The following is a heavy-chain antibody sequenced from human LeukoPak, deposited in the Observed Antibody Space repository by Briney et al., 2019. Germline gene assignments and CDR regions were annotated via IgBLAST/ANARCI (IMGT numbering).Heavy chain of an antibody. CDR3: ARDRPYYYYGMDV. CDR2: INHSGST. CDR1: GGSFSGYY. J-gene: IGHJ6*02. V-gene: IGHV4-34*01. Sequence: SETLSLTCAVYGGSFSGYYWSWIRQPSVQGLEWIGEINHSGSTNYNPSLKSRVTISVDTSKNQFSMKLSSVTAADTAVYYRARDRPYYYYGMDVWGQGTTVTVSS.